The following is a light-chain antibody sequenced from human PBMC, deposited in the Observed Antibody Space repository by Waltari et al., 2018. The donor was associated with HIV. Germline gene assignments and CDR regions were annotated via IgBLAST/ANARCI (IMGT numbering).Light chain of an antibody. Sequence: QSAPTQPASVSGSPGPSTTIPCTGTRSDIGHYTYVSWYQQSPGKAPKLMIYEVSNRPSGVSNRFSGSKSGNTASLTISGLQAEDEADYYCSSYISTTTLFGTGTKVTVL. CDR3: SSYISTTTL. CDR2: EVS. CDR1: RSDIGHYTY. V-gene: IGLV2-14*01. J-gene: IGLJ1*01.